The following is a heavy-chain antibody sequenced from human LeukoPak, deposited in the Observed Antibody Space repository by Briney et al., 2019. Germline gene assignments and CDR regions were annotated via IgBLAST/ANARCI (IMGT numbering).Heavy chain of an antibody. J-gene: IGHJ4*02. CDR2: INPNSGGT. Sequence: ASVKVSCKASGYIFTDYYMYWVRQAPGQGLEWMAWINPNSGGTHYAQKFQGRVTMTRDTSISTAYMELSRLTSDDTAVYYCARDLYYDSSGYYQIDSWGQGTLVTVSS. CDR3: ARDLYYDSSGYYQIDS. CDR1: GYIFTDYY. D-gene: IGHD3-22*01. V-gene: IGHV1-2*02.